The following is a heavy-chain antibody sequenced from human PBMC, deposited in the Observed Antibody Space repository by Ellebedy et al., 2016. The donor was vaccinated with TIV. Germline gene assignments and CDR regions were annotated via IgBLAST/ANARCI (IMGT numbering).Heavy chain of an antibody. V-gene: IGHV3-53*04. CDR2: GGYT. CDR3: AKRSFPFGDKSERIYSFQY. J-gene: IGHJ4*02. D-gene: IGHD2/OR15-2a*01. Sequence: GESLKISCTASGFIVSTNHMSWVRQAPGKGLEWVGGYTNYADSVKGRFTISTHNSRNTLYLQMTNLRTEDTAVYYCAKRSFPFGDKSERIYSFQYWGQGTLVTVSS. CDR1: GFIVSTNH.